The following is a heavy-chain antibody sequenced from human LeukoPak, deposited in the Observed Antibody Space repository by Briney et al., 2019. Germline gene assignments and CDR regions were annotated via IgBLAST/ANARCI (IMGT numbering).Heavy chain of an antibody. CDR2: INPSGGST. CDR1: GYTFTSYY. D-gene: IGHD5-12*01. CDR3: ARDAGNVDLCHY. J-gene: IGHJ4*02. Sequence: ASVKVSCKASGYTFTSYYMHWVRQAPGQGLEWMGIINPSGGSTSYAQKFQGRVTMTRDMSTSTDYMELSSLRSEDTAVYYCARDAGNVDLCHYWGQGTLVTISS. V-gene: IGHV1-46*01.